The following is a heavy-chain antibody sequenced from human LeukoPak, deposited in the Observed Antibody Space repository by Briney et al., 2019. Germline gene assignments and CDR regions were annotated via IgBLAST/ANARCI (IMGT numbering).Heavy chain of an antibody. CDR3: ARDSGSYYQNNWFDP. J-gene: IGHJ5*02. D-gene: IGHD1-26*01. V-gene: IGHV1-46*01. CDR2: INPSGGST. Sequence: ASVKVSCKASGYTFTGYYMHWVRQAPGQGLEWMGWINPSGGSTSYAQKFQGRVTMTRDTSTSTVYMELSSLRSEDTAVYYCARDSGSYYQNNWFDPWGQGTLVTVSS. CDR1: GYTFTGYY.